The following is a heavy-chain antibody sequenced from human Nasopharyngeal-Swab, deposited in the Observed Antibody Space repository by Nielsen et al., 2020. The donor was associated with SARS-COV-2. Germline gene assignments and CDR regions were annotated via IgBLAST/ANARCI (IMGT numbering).Heavy chain of an antibody. CDR1: TFSSYA. CDR2: IYYSGST. Sequence: TFSSYAMSWIRQPPGKGLEWIGSIYYSGSTYYNPSLKSRVTISVDTSKNQFSLKLSSVTAADTAVYYCARHRHRSSGNPHYFDYWGQGTLVTVSS. V-gene: IGHV4-39*01. J-gene: IGHJ4*02. D-gene: IGHD3-22*01. CDR3: ARHRHRSSGNPHYFDY.